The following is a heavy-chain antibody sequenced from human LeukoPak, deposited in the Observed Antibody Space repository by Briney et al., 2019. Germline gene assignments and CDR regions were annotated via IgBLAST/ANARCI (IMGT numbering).Heavy chain of an antibody. Sequence: ASVTVSCKASGYTFTGYFIHWVRQSPGQGLEWMGWISAYNGNTNYAQKLQGRVTMTTDTSTSTAYMELRSLRSDDTAVYYCARGSSGWYVDSFDYWGQGTLVTVSS. V-gene: IGHV1-18*04. CDR3: ARGSSGWYVDSFDY. CDR2: ISAYNGNT. J-gene: IGHJ4*02. D-gene: IGHD6-19*01. CDR1: GYTFTGYF.